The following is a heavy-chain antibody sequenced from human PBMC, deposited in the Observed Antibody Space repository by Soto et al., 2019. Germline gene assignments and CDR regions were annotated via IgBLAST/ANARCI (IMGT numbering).Heavy chain of an antibody. D-gene: IGHD3-9*01. Sequence: SETLSLTCSVSGDPIACGGSYWSWTRQDPGKGLEWIGYIYYNGRTHYNPSLKSRVTISVDTFKHPFSLQLSSVTAADTAVYYCARDVLRYFDWLAPPTGMDVWGQGTTVT. V-gene: IGHV4-31*03. CDR1: GDPIACGGSY. CDR2: IYYNGRT. CDR3: ARDVLRYFDWLAPPTGMDV. J-gene: IGHJ6*02.